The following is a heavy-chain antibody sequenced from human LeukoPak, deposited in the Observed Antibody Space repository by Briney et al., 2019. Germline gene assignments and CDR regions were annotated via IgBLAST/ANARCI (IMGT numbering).Heavy chain of an antibody. D-gene: IGHD4-11*01. CDR2: ISYDGSKK. CDR3: AKSKTVATYYFDF. V-gene: IGHV3-30-3*02. CDR1: GFTFSSYA. Sequence: GGSLRLSCAASGFTFSSYAMHWVRQAPGKGLQWVAVISYDGSKKYYADSVKGRFTISRDNSKNTLFLQMSSLRAEDTAVYYCAKSKTVATYYFDFWGQGTLVTVSS. J-gene: IGHJ4*02.